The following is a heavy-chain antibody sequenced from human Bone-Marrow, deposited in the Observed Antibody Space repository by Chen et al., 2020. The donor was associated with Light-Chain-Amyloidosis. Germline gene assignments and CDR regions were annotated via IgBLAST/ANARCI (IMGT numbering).Heavy chain of an antibody. J-gene: IGHJ4*02. D-gene: IGHD5-12*01. CDR3: ARRRDGYNFDY. CDR1: GYTCPNYW. V-gene: IGHV5-51*01. CDR2: IYPDDSDA. Sequence: EVQLEQSGPEVKKPGESLKISCRGSGYTCPNYWIGWVRQMPGKGLEWMGVIYPDDSDARYSPSVEGQVTISADKSITTAYLQWRSLKASDTAMYYCARRRDGYNFDYWGQGTLVTVSS.